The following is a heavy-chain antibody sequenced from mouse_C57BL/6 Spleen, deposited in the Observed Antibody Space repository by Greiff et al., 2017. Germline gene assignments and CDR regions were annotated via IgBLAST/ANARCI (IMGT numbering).Heavy chain of an antibody. Sequence: QVQLQQPGAELVRPGSSVKLSCKASGYTFTSYWMHWVKQRPIQGLEWIGNIDPSDSETHYNQKFKDKATLTVDKSSSTAYMQLSSLTSEDSAVFYCSRKVLCDYYLNFDYWGQGTTLTVSS. V-gene: IGHV1-52*01. D-gene: IGHD1-1*01. CDR3: SRKVLCDYYLNFDY. CDR1: GYTFTSYW. CDR2: IDPSDSET. J-gene: IGHJ2*01.